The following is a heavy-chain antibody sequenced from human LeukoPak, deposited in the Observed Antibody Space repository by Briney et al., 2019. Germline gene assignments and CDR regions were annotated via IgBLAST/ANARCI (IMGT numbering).Heavy chain of an antibody. CDR2: ISYDGNKK. CDR3: AKNYGDHAGGYYYYGMDV. CDR1: GFIFSTYG. Sequence: GGSLRLSCAASGFIFSTYGMHWVRQAPGKGLEWVAVISYDGNKKYYADSVKGRFTISRDNSKDTLYLQMDSLRAEDTAVYYCAKNYGDHAGGYYYYGMDVWGQGTTVTVSS. D-gene: IGHD4-17*01. J-gene: IGHJ6*02. V-gene: IGHV3-30*18.